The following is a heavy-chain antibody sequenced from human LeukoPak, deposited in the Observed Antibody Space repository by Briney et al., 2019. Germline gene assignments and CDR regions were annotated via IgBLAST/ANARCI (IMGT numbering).Heavy chain of an antibody. V-gene: IGHV3-30-3*01. Sequence: GGEIHYADSVRGRFTISRDNSKSTLSLQMNSLRAEDTAVYYCARGEYGSGSYHIDYWGQGTLVTVSS. CDR2: GGEI. J-gene: IGHJ4*02. D-gene: IGHD3-10*01. CDR3: ARGEYGSGSYHIDY.